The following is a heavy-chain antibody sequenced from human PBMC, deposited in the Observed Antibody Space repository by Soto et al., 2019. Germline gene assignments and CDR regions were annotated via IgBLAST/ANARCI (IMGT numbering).Heavy chain of an antibody. J-gene: IGHJ6*02. V-gene: IGHV3-33*01. CDR1: GFTFSSYG. CDR2: ISYDGTNK. Sequence: QVQLEESGGGVVQPGRSLRVSCVASGFTFSSYGMHWVRQAPGKGLEWVAAISYDGTNKYYVDSVKGRFTISRDNSKNTLFLQMNSLRAEDTAVYYCARPSVVRGVHVDYYGLDVWGQGTTVTVSS. CDR3: ARPSVVRGVHVDYYGLDV. D-gene: IGHD3-10*01.